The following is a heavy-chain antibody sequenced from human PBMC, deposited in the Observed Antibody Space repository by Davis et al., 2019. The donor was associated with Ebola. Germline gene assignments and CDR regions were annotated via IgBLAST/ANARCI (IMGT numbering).Heavy chain of an antibody. D-gene: IGHD5-12*01. CDR2: INSDGSSS. CDR3: TRVTGYDKPIEY. V-gene: IGHV3-74*03. CDR1: GFTFSKYW. J-gene: IGHJ4*02. Sequence: PGGSLRLSCAASGFTFSKYWMHWVHQTPGKGLMWVSRINSDGSSSTREYADSVKGRFTISRDNDKNTLYLQMNSLRAEDTGIYYCTRVTGYDKPIEYWGQGTLVTVSS.